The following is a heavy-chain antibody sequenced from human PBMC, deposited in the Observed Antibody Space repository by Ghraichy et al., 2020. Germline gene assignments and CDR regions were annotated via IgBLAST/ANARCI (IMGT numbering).Heavy chain of an antibody. CDR2: ISANNGHT. J-gene: IGHJ4*02. V-gene: IGHV1-18*01. D-gene: IGHD6-19*01. Sequence: ASVKVSCTASGFMFSSYGLSWVRQAPGQGLEWTGWISANNGHTNYAEKFQHRVTMTTDMSTSTAYMELRSLRSDDTAVYYCARPIAVSGHFFDFWGQGTLVAVSS. CDR1: GFMFSSYG. CDR3: ARPIAVSGHFFDF.